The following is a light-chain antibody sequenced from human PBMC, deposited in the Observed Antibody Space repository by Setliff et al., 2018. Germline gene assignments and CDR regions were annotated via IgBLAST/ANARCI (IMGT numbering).Light chain of an antibody. CDR1: SSDVGSYNL. V-gene: IGLV2-23*02. J-gene: IGLJ1*01. CDR3: CSYAASYNPYV. Sequence: QSVLAQHASVSGSPGQSITLSCTGTSSDVGSYNLVSWYQQHPGKAPKLMIYEVSKRPSGVSNRFSGSKSGNTASLTLSGLRAEDEADYFCCSYAASYNPYVFGSGTKVTGL. CDR2: EVS.